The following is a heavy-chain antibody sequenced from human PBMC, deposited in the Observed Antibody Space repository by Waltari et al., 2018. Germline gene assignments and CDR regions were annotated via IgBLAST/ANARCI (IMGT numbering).Heavy chain of an antibody. Sequence: EVQLLESGGALVQPGGSLRLSCAASGLTFSSYAMTWVRQAPGKGLEWVSAISGSGGETDYAGSVKGRFTISRDNSRNTLYLQMNSLRVEDTAVYYCAKDEEVGGHTYGYYFDFWGQGTLVTVSS. CDR1: GLTFSSYA. CDR2: ISGSGGET. CDR3: AKDEEVGGHTYGYYFDF. J-gene: IGHJ4*02. V-gene: IGHV3-23*01. D-gene: IGHD5-18*01.